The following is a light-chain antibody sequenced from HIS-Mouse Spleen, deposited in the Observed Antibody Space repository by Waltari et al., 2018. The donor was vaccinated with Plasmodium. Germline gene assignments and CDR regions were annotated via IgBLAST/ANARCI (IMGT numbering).Light chain of an antibody. CDR2: ADS. Sequence: SYELTQPPSVSVSPGQTARITCSGDALPKKYAYWYQQKSGQDPVRVIYADSKRPSGIPERFSGSSSGTMATLTISGAQVEDEADYYCYSTDSSGNHRVFGGGTKLTVL. CDR1: ALPKKY. CDR3: YSTDSSGNHRV. V-gene: IGLV3-10*01. J-gene: IGLJ3*02.